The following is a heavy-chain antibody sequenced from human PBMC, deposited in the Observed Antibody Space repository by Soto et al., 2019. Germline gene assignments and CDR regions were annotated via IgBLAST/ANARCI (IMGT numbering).Heavy chain of an antibody. CDR2: IYYSGST. V-gene: IGHV4-39*01. Sequence: SETLSLTCTVSGGSISSSSYYWGWIRQPPGKGLEWIGSIYYSGSTYYNPSLKSRVTISVDTSKNQFSLKLSSVTAADTAVYYCASAPLGYCSSTSCYGGVDNWFDPWGQGTLVTVSS. J-gene: IGHJ5*02. CDR1: GGSISSSSYY. CDR3: ASAPLGYCSSTSCYGGVDNWFDP. D-gene: IGHD2-2*03.